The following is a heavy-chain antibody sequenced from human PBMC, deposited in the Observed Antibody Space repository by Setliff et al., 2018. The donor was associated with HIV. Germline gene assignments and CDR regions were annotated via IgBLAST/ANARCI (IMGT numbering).Heavy chain of an antibody. J-gene: IGHJ4*02. CDR1: GFTFSSYA. V-gene: IGHV3-23*01. D-gene: IGHD1-26*01. CDR3: ITDRLPGGGTYYTGFLGY. CDR2: ISGSGGST. Sequence: PGGSLRLSCAASGFTFSSYAMSWVRQAPGKGLEWVSAISGSGGSTYYADSVKGRFTISRDDSQNTLYLQMNSLKTEDTAVYYCITDRLPGGGTYYTGFLGYWGLGTLVTVSS.